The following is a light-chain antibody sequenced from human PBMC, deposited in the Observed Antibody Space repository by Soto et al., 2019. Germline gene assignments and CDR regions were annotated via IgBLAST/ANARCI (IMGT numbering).Light chain of an antibody. Sequence: DIQLTQSPSSLSASVGDRVSITCRASQSISTYLHWYQQKPGKVPKLLIYAAFNLQSGVPSRFSGGGSGTDFTLTSSSLQPEDFATYYCQQSYSTPGFSFGQGTKLEIK. J-gene: IGKJ2*03. CDR3: QQSYSTPGFS. CDR2: AAF. V-gene: IGKV1-39*01. CDR1: QSISTY.